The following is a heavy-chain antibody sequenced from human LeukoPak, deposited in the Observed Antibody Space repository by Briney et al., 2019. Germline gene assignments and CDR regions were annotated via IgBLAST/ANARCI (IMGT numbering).Heavy chain of an antibody. CDR1: GGSISSYY. CDR3: ARARRGYSYGIDY. J-gene: IGHJ4*02. CDR2: INHSGST. D-gene: IGHD5-18*01. Sequence: SETLSLTCTVSGGSISSYYWSWIRQPPGKGLEWIGEINHSGSTNYNPSLKSRVTISVDTSKNQFSLKLSSVTAADTAVYYCARARRGYSYGIDYWGQGTLVTVSS. V-gene: IGHV4-34*01.